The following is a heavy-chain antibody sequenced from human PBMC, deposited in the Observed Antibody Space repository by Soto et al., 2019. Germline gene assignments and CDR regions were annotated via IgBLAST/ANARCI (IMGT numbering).Heavy chain of an antibody. CDR2: IFSNDEK. J-gene: IGHJ4*02. CDR3: ARTNRGYSYGYSFDY. Sequence: ESGPTLVNPTDTLTLTCTVSGFSLSNARMGVSWIRQPPGKALEWLAHIFSNDEKSYSTSLKSRLTISKDTSKSQVVLTMTNMDPVDTATYYCARTNRGYSYGYSFDYWGQGTLVTVSS. D-gene: IGHD5-18*01. CDR1: GFSLSNARMG. V-gene: IGHV2-26*01.